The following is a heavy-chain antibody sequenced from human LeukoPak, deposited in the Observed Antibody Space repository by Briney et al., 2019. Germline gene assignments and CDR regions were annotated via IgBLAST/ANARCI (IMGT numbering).Heavy chain of an antibody. V-gene: IGHV1-69*06. CDR3: ATSRSRDLIDY. J-gene: IGHJ4*02. CDR1: GGTFSSYA. Sequence: GASVKVSCKASGGTFSSYAISWVRQAPGQGLEWMGGIIPIFGTANYAQKFQGRVTMTEDTSTDTAYMELSSLRSEDTAVYYCATSRSRDLIDYWGQGTLVTVSS. CDR2: IIPIFGTA. D-gene: IGHD2-21*02.